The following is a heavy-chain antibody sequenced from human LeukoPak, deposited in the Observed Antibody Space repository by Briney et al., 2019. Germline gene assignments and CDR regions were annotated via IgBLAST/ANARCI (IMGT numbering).Heavy chain of an antibody. CDR1: GYTFTSSV. CDR3: ARGRSGLAAAGTYDY. CDR2: INPKSGRT. D-gene: IGHD6-13*01. V-gene: IGHV1-8*01. J-gene: IGHJ4*02. Sequence: GASVKVSCKSSGYTFTSSVINWVRQATGQGLEWMGWINPKSGRTGYAKKFQARVSMTMNTSISTAYMEVSSLRFEDTAVYYCARGRSGLAAAGTYDYWGQGTLITVSS.